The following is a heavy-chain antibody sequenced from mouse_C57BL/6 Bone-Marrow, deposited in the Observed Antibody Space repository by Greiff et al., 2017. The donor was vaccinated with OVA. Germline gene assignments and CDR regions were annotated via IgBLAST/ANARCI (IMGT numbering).Heavy chain of an antibody. CDR3: ARHYYGSSYY. Sequence: EVQLVESGGDLVKPGGSLKLSCAASGFTFSSYGMSWVRQTPDKRLEWVATISSGGSYTYYPDSVKGRFTISRDNAKNTLYLHMSSLKSEDTAMYYCARHYYGSSYYWGQGTTLTVSS. CDR1: GFTFSSYG. D-gene: IGHD1-1*01. J-gene: IGHJ2*01. CDR2: ISSGGSYT. V-gene: IGHV5-6*01.